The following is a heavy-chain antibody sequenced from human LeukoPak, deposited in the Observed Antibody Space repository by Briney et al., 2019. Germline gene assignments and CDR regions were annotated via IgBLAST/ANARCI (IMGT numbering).Heavy chain of an antibody. CDR1: GFKFDAYP. CDR3: AKGKINHDGAFDI. CDR2: ISDSGGST. Sequence: GGSLKLSCAASGFKFDAYPMSWVRHAPGKGLEWVSSISDSGGSTHYAESVRGRFSLSRDNFEKTLHLQMNRLRAEDTAVYYCAKGKINHDGAFDIWGQGTRVIVAS. V-gene: IGHV3-23*01. J-gene: IGHJ3*02. D-gene: IGHD3-16*01.